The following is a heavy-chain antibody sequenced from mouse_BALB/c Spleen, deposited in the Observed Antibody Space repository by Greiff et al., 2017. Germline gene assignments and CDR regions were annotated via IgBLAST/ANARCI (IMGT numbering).Heavy chain of an antibody. CDR3: ARVDSDRFAY. V-gene: IGHV5-9-4*01. CDR2: ISSGGSYT. Sequence: EVKLMESGGGLVKPGGSLKLSCAASGFTFSSYAMSWVRQSPEKRLEWVAEISSGGSYTYYPDTVTGRFTISRDNAKNTLYLEMSSLRSEDTAMYYCARVDSDRFAYWGQGTLVTVSA. J-gene: IGHJ3*01. CDR1: GFTFSSYA.